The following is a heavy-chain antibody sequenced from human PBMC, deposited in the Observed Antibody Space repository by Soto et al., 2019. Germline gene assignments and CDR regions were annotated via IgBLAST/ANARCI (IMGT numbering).Heavy chain of an antibody. V-gene: IGHV3-33*01. D-gene: IGHD3-10*01. CDR2: IWYDGSNK. J-gene: IGHJ5*02. Sequence: PGGSLRLSCAASGFTFSSYGMHWVRQAPGKGLEWVAVIWYDGSNKYYADSVKGRFTISRDNSKNTLYLQMNSLRAEDTAVYYCARDTADYYGSGSYYNEEWEFNWFDPWGQGTLVTVSS. CDR3: ARDTADYYGSGSYYNEEWEFNWFDP. CDR1: GFTFSSYG.